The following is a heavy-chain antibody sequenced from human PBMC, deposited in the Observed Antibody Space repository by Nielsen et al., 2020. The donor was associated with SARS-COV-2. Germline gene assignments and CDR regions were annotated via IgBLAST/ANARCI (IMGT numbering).Heavy chain of an antibody. V-gene: IGHV3-49*03. CDR2: IRSKAYGGTT. J-gene: IGHJ4*02. D-gene: IGHD6-13*01. CDR3: TRDGPAAGTWGY. CDR1: GFTFSSYE. Sequence: QTLSLTCAASGFTFSSYEMNWFRQAPGKGLEWVGFIRSKAYGGTTEYAASVKGRFTISRDDSKSIAYLQMNSLKTEDTAVYYCTRDGPAAGTWGYWGQGTLVTVSS.